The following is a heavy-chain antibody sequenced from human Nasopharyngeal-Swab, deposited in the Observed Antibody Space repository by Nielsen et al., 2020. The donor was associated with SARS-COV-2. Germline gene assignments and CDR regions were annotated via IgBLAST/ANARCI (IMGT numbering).Heavy chain of an antibody. Sequence: SETLSLTCTVSGGSISSSSYYWGWIRQPPGKGLEWIGSIYYSGSTYYNPSLESRVTISVDTSKNQFSLKLSSVTAADTAVYYCASIEYCSSTSCYRAYAFDIWGQGTMVTVSS. CDR3: ASIEYCSSTSCYRAYAFDI. D-gene: IGHD2-2*01. CDR2: IYYSGST. V-gene: IGHV4-39*01. J-gene: IGHJ3*02. CDR1: GGSISSSSYY.